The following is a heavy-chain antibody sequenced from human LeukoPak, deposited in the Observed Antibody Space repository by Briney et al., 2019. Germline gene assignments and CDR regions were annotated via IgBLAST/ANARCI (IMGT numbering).Heavy chain of an antibody. J-gene: IGHJ4*02. CDR2: ISGCGGST. Sequence: HAGGSLRLSCAASGFTFSSYAMSCVRQARGKGLEWFSDISGCGGSTYYADSVKGRFTISRDNSKNTLYLQMNSLRAEDTAVYYCAKLVTMVRGVINPPFAYWGQGTLVTVSS. CDR1: GFTFSSYA. V-gene: IGHV3-23*01. D-gene: IGHD3-10*01. CDR3: AKLVTMVRGVINPPFAY.